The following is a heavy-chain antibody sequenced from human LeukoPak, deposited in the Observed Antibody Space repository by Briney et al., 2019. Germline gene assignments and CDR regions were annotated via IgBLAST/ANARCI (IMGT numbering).Heavy chain of an antibody. V-gene: IGHV3-74*01. CDR2: IKSDGITI. D-gene: IGHD1-20*01. CDR3: LRDLNWSLDQ. CDR1: GFTFSNYM. Sequence: GSLRLSCAASGFTFSNYMMHWVRQAPGKGLVWVSRIKSDGITITYADSVKGRFTISRDNAKNTLYLQMNSLRAEDTAVYYCLRDLNWSLDQWGQGTLVTVSS. J-gene: IGHJ4*02.